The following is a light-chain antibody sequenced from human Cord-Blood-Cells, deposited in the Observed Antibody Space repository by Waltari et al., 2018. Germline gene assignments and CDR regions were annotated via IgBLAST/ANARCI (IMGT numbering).Light chain of an antibody. CDR2: GAS. J-gene: IGKJ1*01. V-gene: IGKV4-1*01. CDR3: QQYYSTPPT. CDR1: QSVLYSSNNKNN. Sequence: IVMTQSPDSLAVSLGGRATISCKSSQSVLYSSNNKNNLAWYQQKPGQPPKLLIYGASTRESGVPDRFSGSGSGTDFTLTISSLQAEDVAVYYCQQYYSTPPTFGQGTKVEIK.